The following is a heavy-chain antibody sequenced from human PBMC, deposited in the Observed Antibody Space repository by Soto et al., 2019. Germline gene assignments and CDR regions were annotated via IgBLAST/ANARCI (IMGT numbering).Heavy chain of an antibody. J-gene: IGHJ4*02. CDR2: IWFDGSNK. D-gene: IGHD3-22*01. Sequence: QVQLVESGGGVVQPGGSLRLSCAASGFTFSTYDMHWVRQAPGKGLEWVAAIWFDGSNKYYADSVKGRSTISRDNSKNTLYLQMNSLRAEDTAVYYCAREVSGSGYSDYWGQGTLVTVSS. CDR1: GFTFSTYD. CDR3: AREVSGSGYSDY. V-gene: IGHV3-33*01.